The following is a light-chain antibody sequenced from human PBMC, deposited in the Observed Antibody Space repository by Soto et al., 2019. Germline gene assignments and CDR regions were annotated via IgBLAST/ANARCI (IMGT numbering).Light chain of an antibody. CDR2: GAS. J-gene: IGKJ5*01. Sequence: EIVLTQSPGTLSLSPGERATLSCRASQSVSSSYLAWYQQKPGQAPRLLIYGASSRATGIPDRFSGSGSGTDFTLTISRLEPEDVAVYCCQQYGSSITFGQGTRLEIK. V-gene: IGKV3-20*01. CDR3: QQYGSSIT. CDR1: QSVSSSY.